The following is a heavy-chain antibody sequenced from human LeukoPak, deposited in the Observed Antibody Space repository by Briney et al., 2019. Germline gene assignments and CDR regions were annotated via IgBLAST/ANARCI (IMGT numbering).Heavy chain of an antibody. CDR1: EFTFSTYA. Sequence: PGGSLRLSCAASEFTFSTYAMNWVRQAPGKGLEWVSAISGSGGSTYYADSVKGRFTLSRDNSKNTLYLQMNSLRAEDTAVYYCAKVAGYSYVGVYYFDYWGQGTLVTVSS. CDR2: ISGSGGST. CDR3: AKVAGYSYVGVYYFDY. J-gene: IGHJ4*02. D-gene: IGHD5-18*01. V-gene: IGHV3-23*01.